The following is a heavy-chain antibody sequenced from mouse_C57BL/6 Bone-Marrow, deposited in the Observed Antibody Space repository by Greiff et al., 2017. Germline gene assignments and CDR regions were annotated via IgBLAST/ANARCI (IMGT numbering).Heavy chain of an antibody. V-gene: IGHV10-1*01. J-gene: IGHJ4*01. CDR2: IRSKSNNYAT. CDR3: VSYFYAMDY. Sequence: EVQRVESGGGLVQPKGSLKLSCAASGFSFNTYAMNWVRQAPGKGLEWVARIRSKSNNYATYYADSVKDRFTISRDDSESMLYLQMNNLKTDDTAMYYCVSYFYAMDYWGQGTSVTVSA. CDR1: GFSFNTYA. D-gene: IGHD2-1*01.